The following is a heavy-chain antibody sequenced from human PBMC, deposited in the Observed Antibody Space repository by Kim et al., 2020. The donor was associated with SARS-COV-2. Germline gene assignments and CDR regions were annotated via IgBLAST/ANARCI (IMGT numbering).Heavy chain of an antibody. Sequence: GGSLRLSCAASGFRFSSYGMHWVRQAPGKGLEWVALIWYDGSKKQYVDSVKGRFTISRDNSKTTWYLQMNSLRVEDTAVYYCARAEMGHVLSYLDYWSQGTLVAVSS. D-gene: IGHD3-16*01. CDR3: ARAEMGHVLSYLDY. CDR1: GFRFSSYG. V-gene: IGHV3-33*08. CDR2: IWYDGSKK. J-gene: IGHJ4*02.